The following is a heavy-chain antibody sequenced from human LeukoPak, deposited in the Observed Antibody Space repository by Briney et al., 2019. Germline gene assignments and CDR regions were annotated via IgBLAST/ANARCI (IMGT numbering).Heavy chain of an antibody. CDR3: ARDPSVYYDSSGYYYIWDAFDI. V-gene: IGHV1-2*02. D-gene: IGHD3-22*01. J-gene: IGHJ3*02. CDR2: INPNSGGT. CDR1: GYTFTNFY. Sequence: RASVKVSCKASGYTFTNFYIHWVRQAPGQGLEWMGWINPNSGGTNYTQKFQGRVTMTRDTSISTAYMELSRLRSDDTAVYYCARDPSVYYDSSGYYYIWDAFDIWGQGTMVTVSS.